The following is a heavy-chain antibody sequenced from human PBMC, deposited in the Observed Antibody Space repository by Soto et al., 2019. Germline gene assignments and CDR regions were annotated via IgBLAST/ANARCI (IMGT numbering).Heavy chain of an antibody. CDR1: GGTFSNHT. J-gene: IGHJ6*03. CDR3: ARVAEMGTVTNGFYYYMDV. V-gene: IGHV1-69*02. Sequence: QVQLVQSGAEVRKPGSSVKVSCKASGGTFSNHTISWVRQAPGQGLEWMGRIIPILNIANYAQKFEGRVTITADKSTSTAYMERSSLRSEDTAVYYCARVAEMGTVTNGFYYYMDVWGKVTTVTVSS. CDR2: IIPILNIA. D-gene: IGHD4-17*01.